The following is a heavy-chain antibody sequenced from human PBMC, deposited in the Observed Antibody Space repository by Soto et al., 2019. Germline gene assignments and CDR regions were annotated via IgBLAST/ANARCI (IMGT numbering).Heavy chain of an antibody. CDR2: INPNSGGT. CDR3: ARSPITMVRGFRDNYYYYGIDV. D-gene: IGHD3-10*01. V-gene: IGHV1-2*04. Sequence: ASVKVSCKASGYTFTGYYMHWVRQAPGQGLEWMGWINPNSGGTNYAQKFQGWVTMTRDTSISTAYMELSRLRSDDTAVYYCARSPITMVRGFRDNYYYYGIDVWGQGTTVTISS. CDR1: GYTFTGYY. J-gene: IGHJ6*02.